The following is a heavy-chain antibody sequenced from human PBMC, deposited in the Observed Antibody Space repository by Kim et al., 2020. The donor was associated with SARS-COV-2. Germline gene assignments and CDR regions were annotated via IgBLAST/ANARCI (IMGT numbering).Heavy chain of an antibody. Sequence: GGSLRLSCAVSGFTFSSYEMNWVRQAPGKGLEWVSYISSSGTAIYYADSMKGRFSISRDNAKKSLYLQMNSLRAEDTAVYYCARVGVPRAYTGRYAHPDSLDVWGKGTTVTVSS. J-gene: IGHJ6*04. V-gene: IGHV3-48*03. D-gene: IGHD1-26*01. CDR2: ISSSGTAI. CDR1: GFTFSSYE. CDR3: ARVGVPRAYTGRYAHPDSLDV.